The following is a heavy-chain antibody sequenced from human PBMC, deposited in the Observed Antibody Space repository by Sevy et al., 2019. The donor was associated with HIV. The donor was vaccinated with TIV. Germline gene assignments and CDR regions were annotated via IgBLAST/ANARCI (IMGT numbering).Heavy chain of an antibody. Sequence: GGSLRLSCAASGFIFSDYYMSWIRQAPGKGLEWVSYISGSGNTIYYTDSLKGRFTISRDNAKDSLYLQMNSLRAEDSAVYYCARAGGSWALRYWGQGSLVTVSS. V-gene: IGHV3-11*01. J-gene: IGHJ4*02. CDR1: GFIFSDYY. CDR3: ARAGGSWALRY. CDR2: ISGSGNTI. D-gene: IGHD1-26*01.